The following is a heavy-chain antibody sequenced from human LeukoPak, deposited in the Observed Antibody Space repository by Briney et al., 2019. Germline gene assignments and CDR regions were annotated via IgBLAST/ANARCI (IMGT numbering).Heavy chain of an antibody. CDR3: ARDLDYYGSGSFFNI. CDR2: INPNSGGT. Sequence: ASVTVSCKSSVYTFTAYSMHWVRQAPGQGLEWMGWINPNSGGTNYAQKFQGRVTMTRDTSITTAYMELSRLRSDDTAVYYCARDLDYYGSGSFFNIWGQGTMVTVSS. V-gene: IGHV1-2*02. J-gene: IGHJ3*02. CDR1: VYTFTAYS. D-gene: IGHD3-10*01.